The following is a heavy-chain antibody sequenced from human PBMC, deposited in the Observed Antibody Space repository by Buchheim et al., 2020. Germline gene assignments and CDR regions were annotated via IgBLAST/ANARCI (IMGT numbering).Heavy chain of an antibody. V-gene: IGHV3-30*03. CDR3: ARTYYDFWSGYWWGPYYYGMDV. CDR1: GFTFSSYG. Sequence: QVQLVESGGGVVQPGRSLRLSCAASGFTFSSYGMHWVRQAPGKGLEWVAVISYDGSNKYYADSVKGRFTISRDNSKNTLYLQMNSLRAEDTAVYYCARTYYDFWSGYWWGPYYYGMDVWGQGTT. J-gene: IGHJ6*02. D-gene: IGHD3-3*01. CDR2: ISYDGSNK.